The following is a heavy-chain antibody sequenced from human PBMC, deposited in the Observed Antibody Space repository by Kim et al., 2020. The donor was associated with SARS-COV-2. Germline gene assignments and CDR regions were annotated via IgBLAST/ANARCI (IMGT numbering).Heavy chain of an antibody. D-gene: IGHD6-19*01. J-gene: IGHJ4*02. V-gene: IGHV3-48*03. CDR2: ISSSGSTI. CDR3: AREKGWYSSGWYFDY. CDR1: GFTFSSYE. Sequence: GGSLRLSCAASGFTFSSYEMNWVRQAPGKGLEWVSYISSSGSTIYYADSVKGRFTISRDNAKNSLYLQMNSLRAEDTAVYYCAREKGWYSSGWYFDYWGQGTLVTVSS.